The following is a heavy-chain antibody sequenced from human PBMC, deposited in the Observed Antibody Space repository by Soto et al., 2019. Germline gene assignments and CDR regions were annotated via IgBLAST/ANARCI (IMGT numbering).Heavy chain of an antibody. J-gene: IGHJ5*02. Sequence: QVQLQESGPGLVKPSQTLSLTCTVSGGSISSGGYYWSWIRQHPGKRLEWMGYIYYSGSTYYNPSLKSRVTISVDTSKYQSTLKLSSVPAADTAVDYCARVGGINWCDPWGQGTLVTVSS. CDR2: IYYSGST. D-gene: IGHD2-15*01. CDR3: ARVGGINWCDP. CDR1: GGSISSGGYY. V-gene: IGHV4-31*03.